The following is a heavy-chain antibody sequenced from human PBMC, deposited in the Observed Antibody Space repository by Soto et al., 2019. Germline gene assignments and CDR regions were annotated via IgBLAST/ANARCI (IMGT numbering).Heavy chain of an antibody. D-gene: IGHD1-1*01. CDR2: ISWDGDSA. J-gene: IGHJ4*02. CDR1: GFTFDDYT. Sequence: PGGSLRLSCAASGFTFDDYTMHWVRQTPGKGLEWVSLISWDGDSAYYADSVRGRFTISRDNSKNSLFLQMNNVRAEDAALYFCAKGTRGNSPELDFWGQGTLVTGS. CDR3: AKGTRGNSPELDF. V-gene: IGHV3-43*01.